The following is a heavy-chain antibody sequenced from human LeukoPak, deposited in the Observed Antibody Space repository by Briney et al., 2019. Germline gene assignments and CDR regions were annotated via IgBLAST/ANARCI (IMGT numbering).Heavy chain of an antibody. J-gene: IGHJ4*02. Sequence: ASVXXXXKASGYTFTSYGISWVRQAPGQGLEGMGWISAYNGNTNYAQKLQGRVTMTTDTSTSTAYMELRSLRSDDTAVYYCARDVGATNYWGQGTLVTVSS. V-gene: IGHV1-18*01. CDR2: ISAYNGNT. CDR3: ARDVGATNY. D-gene: IGHD1-26*01. CDR1: GYTFTSYG.